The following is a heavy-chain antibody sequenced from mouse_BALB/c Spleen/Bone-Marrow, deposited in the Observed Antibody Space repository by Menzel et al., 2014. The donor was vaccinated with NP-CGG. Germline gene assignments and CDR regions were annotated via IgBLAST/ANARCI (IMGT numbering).Heavy chain of an antibody. Sequence: EVQLQQSGPDLVKPSQSLSLTCTVTGYSITSGYSWHWIRQFPGNKLEWMGYIHYSGSTNNNPSLKSRISITRDTSKNQFFLQLNSVTTEDTATYYCARSTTMTFYWYFDVWGAGTTVTVSS. V-gene: IGHV3-1*02. CDR1: GYSITSGYS. CDR3: ARSTTMTFYWYFDV. CDR2: IHYSGST. D-gene: IGHD2-4*01. J-gene: IGHJ1*01.